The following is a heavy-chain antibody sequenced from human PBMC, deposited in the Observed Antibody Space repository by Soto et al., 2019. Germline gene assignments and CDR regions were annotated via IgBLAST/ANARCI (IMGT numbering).Heavy chain of an antibody. CDR3: AKDPSNWNYPDYMDV. D-gene: IGHD1-7*01. CDR1: GFTVSSNY. Sequence: GGSLRLSCAASGFTVSSNYMSWVRQAPGKGLEWVSVIYSGGSTYYADSVKGRFTISRDNSKNTLYLQMNSLRAEDTAVYYCAKDPSNWNYPDYMDVWGKGTTVTVSS. J-gene: IGHJ6*03. V-gene: IGHV3-53*01. CDR2: IYSGGST.